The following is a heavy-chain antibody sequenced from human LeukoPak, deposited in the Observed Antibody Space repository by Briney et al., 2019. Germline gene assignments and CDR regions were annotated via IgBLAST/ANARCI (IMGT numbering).Heavy chain of an antibody. V-gene: IGHV3-30*18. CDR1: GFTFTTYG. CDR2: IASNGGSE. J-gene: IGHJ4*02. CDR3: AKRGHYSINWYHYFDY. D-gene: IGHD6-13*01. Sequence: GGSLRLSCAASGFTFTTYGLHWVRQAPGKGLEWVAAIASNGGSEYYADSVKGRFTISRDNSKNTLFLQMNSLRPDDTAVYYCAKRGHYSINWYHYFDYWGQGTLVTVSS.